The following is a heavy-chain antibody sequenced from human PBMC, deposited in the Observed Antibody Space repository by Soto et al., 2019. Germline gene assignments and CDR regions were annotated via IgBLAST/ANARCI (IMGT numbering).Heavy chain of an antibody. V-gene: IGHV4-31*03. D-gene: IGHD3-10*01. CDR3: VRGVLS. CDR1: GGSISSGGYY. Sequence: QVQLQESGPGLVKASQTLSLTCNVSGGSISSGGYYWTWIRQHPGKGLEWIGNIHHSGSTFYNPSLKSRVSISVDTSKTPFSLKLSSVTAADTAVYFCVRGVLSWGQGTLVTVSS. CDR2: IHHSGST. J-gene: IGHJ1*01.